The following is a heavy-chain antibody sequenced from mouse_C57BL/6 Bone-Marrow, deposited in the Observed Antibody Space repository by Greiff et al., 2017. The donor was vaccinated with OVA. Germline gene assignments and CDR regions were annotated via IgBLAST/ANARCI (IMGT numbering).Heavy chain of an antibody. CDR2: INYDGSST. Sequence: EVQVVESEGGLVQPGSSMKLSCTASGFTFSDYYMAWVRQVPEKGLEWVANINYDGSSTYYLDSLKSRFIISRDNAKNILYLQMSSLKSEDTATYYCAREMNSNFWYFDVWGTGTTVTVSS. CDR3: AREMNSNFWYFDV. J-gene: IGHJ1*03. V-gene: IGHV5-16*01. CDR1: GFTFSDYY. D-gene: IGHD2-5*01.